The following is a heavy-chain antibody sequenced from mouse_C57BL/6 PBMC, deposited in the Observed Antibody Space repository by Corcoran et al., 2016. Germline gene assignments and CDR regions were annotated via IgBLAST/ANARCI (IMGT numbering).Heavy chain of an antibody. V-gene: IGHV9-3*01. CDR3: ARDGYYDYWYCDV. J-gene: IGHJ1*03. D-gene: IGHD2-3*01. CDR2: INTYSGVP. Sequence: QIQLVQSGPELKKPGETVKISCKASGYTFTTYGMSWVKQAPGKGLKWMGWINTYSGVPTYADDFKGRFAFSLETSASTAYLQINNLKNEDTATYFCARDGYYDYWYCDVWGTGTTVTVSS. CDR1: GYTFTTYG.